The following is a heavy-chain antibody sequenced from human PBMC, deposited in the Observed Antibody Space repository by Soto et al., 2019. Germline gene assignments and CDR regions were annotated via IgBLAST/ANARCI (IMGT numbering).Heavy chain of an antibody. J-gene: IGHJ4*02. CDR2: ISGSGGST. Sequence: EVQLLESGGGLVQPGGSLRLSCAASGFTFTSYAMSWVRQAPGKGLEWVSAISGSGGSTYYADSVKGRFTISRDNSKNTLYLQMNSLRAEDTAVYYCARHSGYGVLGVYWGQGTLVTVTS. D-gene: IGHD5-12*01. CDR3: ARHSGYGVLGVY. V-gene: IGHV3-23*01. CDR1: GFTFTSYA.